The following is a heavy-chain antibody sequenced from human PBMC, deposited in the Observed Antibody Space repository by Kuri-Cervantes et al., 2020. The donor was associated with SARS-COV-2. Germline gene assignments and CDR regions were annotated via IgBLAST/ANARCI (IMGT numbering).Heavy chain of an antibody. Sequence: SVKVSCKAAGGTFSSYAISWVRQAPGQGLESMGGSIPIFGTANYEQKFQGRVTITADESTSTAYMELSSLRPEDTAVYYCASSPESGPYYYCYGMDVWGQGTTVTVSS. J-gene: IGHJ6*02. D-gene: IGHD6-25*01. CDR1: GGTFSSYA. V-gene: IGHV1-69*13. CDR3: ASSPESGPYYYCYGMDV. CDR2: SIPIFGTA.